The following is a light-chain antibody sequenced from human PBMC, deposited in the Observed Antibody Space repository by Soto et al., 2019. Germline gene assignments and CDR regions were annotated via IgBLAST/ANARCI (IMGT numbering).Light chain of an antibody. J-gene: IGLJ1*01. Sequence: QSVLTQPASVSVSPGQSITISCTGTSSDVGSYNLVSLYQQHPGKAPKLMIYEGSKRPSGVSNRFSGSKSGNTASLTISGLQAEDEADYYCCSYAGSSTFYVFGTGTKVTVL. CDR1: SSDVGSYNL. V-gene: IGLV2-23*01. CDR2: EGS. CDR3: CSYAGSSTFYV.